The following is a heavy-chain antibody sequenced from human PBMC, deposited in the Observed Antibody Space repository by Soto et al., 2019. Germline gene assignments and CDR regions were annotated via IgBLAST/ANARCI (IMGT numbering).Heavy chain of an antibody. J-gene: IGHJ6*04. D-gene: IGHD2-2*01. CDR2: FDPEDGET. CDR1: GYTLTELS. Sequence: ASVKVSCKVSGYTLTELSMHWVRQAPGKGLEWMGGFDPEDGETIYAQKFQGRVTMTEDTSTDTAYMELSSLRSEDTAVYYCATDGEYQLLVDSRSRRMDVWGDWTQVTVSS. V-gene: IGHV1-24*01. CDR3: ATDGEYQLLVDSRSRRMDV.